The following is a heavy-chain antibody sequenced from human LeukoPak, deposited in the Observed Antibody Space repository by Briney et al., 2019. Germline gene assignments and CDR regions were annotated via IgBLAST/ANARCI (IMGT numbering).Heavy chain of an antibody. CDR2: IRYDGSNK. J-gene: IGHJ4*02. V-gene: IGHV3-30*02. CDR3: AGSYYYGSGSYYNY. CDR1: GFTFSSYG. D-gene: IGHD3-10*01. Sequence: GGSLRLSCAASGFTFSSYGTHWARQAPGKGLEWVAFIRYDGSNKYYADSVKGRFTISRDNSKNTLYLQMNSLRAEDTAVYYCAGSYYYGSGSYYNYWGQGTLVTVSS.